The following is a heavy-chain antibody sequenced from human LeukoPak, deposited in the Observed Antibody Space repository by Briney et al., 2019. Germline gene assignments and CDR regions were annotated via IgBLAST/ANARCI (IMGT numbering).Heavy chain of an antibody. D-gene: IGHD5-18*01. CDR3: ARDRWGYGYGGD. J-gene: IGHJ4*02. V-gene: IGHV3-7*01. CDR2: INQDGSES. Sequence: HPGGSLRLSCAASRFIFSSYWMTWVRQAPGKGLEWVANINQDGSESYYVDSVKGRFTISRDNAKNSLYLQMNSLRAEDTAVYYCARDRWGYGYGGDWGQGTLVTVSS. CDR1: RFIFSSYW.